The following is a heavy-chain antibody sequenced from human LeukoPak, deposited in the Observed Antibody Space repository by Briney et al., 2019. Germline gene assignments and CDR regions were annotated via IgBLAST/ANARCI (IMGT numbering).Heavy chain of an antibody. V-gene: IGHV3-30*18. J-gene: IGHJ4*02. CDR2: ISYDGSNK. Sequence: GGSLRLSCAASGFTFSSYWMHWVRHAPGKGLEWVAVISYDGSNKYYADSVKGRFTISRDNSKNTLYLQMNSLRAEDTAVYYCAKARGSGWYGNWGQGTLVTVSS. CDR3: AKARGSGWYGN. CDR1: GFTFSSYW. D-gene: IGHD6-19*01.